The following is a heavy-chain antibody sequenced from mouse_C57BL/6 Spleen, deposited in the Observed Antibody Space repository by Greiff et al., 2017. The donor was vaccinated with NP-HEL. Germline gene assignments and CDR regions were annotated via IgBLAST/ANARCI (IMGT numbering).Heavy chain of an antibody. Sequence: QVHVKQSGAELVKPGASVKLSCKASGYTFTEYTIHWVKQRSGQGLEWIGWFYPGSGSIKYNEKFKDKATLTADKSSSTVYMELSRLQSDDSAVYCCARHEEEPPYDYDWFAYWGQGTLVTVSA. V-gene: IGHV1-62-2*01. CDR1: GYTFTEYT. CDR3: ARHEEEPPYDYDWFAY. CDR2: FYPGSGSI. J-gene: IGHJ3*01. D-gene: IGHD2-4*01.